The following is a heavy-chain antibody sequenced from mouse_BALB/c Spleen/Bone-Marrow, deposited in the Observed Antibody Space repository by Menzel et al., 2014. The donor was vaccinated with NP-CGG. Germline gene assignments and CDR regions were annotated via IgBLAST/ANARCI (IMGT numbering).Heavy chain of an antibody. Sequence: EVQLQQSGPELVKPGASMKISCKASGYSFTGYTMNWVKQSHGKNLEWIGLINPYNGGTRYSQKFKGKATLTIDKSSSAAYMELLSLTSEDSAVYYCATSGTRGNYAMDYWGQGTSVTVSS. J-gene: IGHJ4*01. CDR2: INPYNGGT. CDR1: GYSFTGYT. D-gene: IGHD4-1*01. CDR3: ATSGTRGNYAMDY. V-gene: IGHV1-18*01.